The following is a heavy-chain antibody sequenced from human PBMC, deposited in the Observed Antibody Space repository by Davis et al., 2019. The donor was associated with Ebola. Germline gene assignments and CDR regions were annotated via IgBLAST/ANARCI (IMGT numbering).Heavy chain of an antibody. J-gene: IGHJ4*02. V-gene: IGHV3-11*01. CDR1: GFTFSDYY. Sequence: GESLKISCAASGFTFSDYYMSWIRQAPGKGLEWVSYISSSGSTIYYADSVKGRFTISRYNAKNSLYLQMNSLRAEDTAVYYCAKDRSGSYFRLSDYFDYWGQGTLVTVSS. CDR2: ISSSGSTI. CDR3: AKDRSGSYFRLSDYFDY. D-gene: IGHD1-26*01.